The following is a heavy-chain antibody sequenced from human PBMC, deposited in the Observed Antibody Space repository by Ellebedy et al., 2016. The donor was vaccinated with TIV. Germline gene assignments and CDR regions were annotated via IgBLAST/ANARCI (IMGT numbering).Heavy chain of an antibody. V-gene: IGHV1-46*01. D-gene: IGHD5-12*01. CDR1: GYTFTSYY. J-gene: IGHJ6*02. CDR2: INPSGGST. Sequence: ASVKVSCXASGYTFTSYYMHWVRQAPGQGLEWMGIINPSGGSTSYAQKFQGRVTMTRDTSTSTAYMELSSLRSEDTAVYYCARSGYSGYGPDGGVYYYGMDVWGQGTTVTVSS. CDR3: ARSGYSGYGPDGGVYYYGMDV.